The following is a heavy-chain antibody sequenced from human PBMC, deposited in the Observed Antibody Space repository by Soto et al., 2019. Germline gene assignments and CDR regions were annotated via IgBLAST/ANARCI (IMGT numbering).Heavy chain of an antibody. J-gene: IGHJ5*02. D-gene: IGHD3-22*01. CDR2: IYLGNSET. CDR1: GYSFSSYW. CDR3: AKRLYSCDPSAYYYWFDL. Sequence: PGESLKISCKGSGYSFSSYWIGWVRQMPGKGLEWMGSIYLGNSETRYSPSFQGQVTISADKSISTAYLQWNSLKASDTAIYYCAKRLYSCDPSAYYYWFDLWGQGTLVTVSS. V-gene: IGHV5-51*01.